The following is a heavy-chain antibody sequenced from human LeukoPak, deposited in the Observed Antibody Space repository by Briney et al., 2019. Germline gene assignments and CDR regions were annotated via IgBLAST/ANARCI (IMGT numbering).Heavy chain of an antibody. J-gene: IGHJ5*02. Sequence: ASVKVSCKASGYTFTGYYMHWVRQAPGQGLEWMGWINPNSGGTKYAQKFQGRVTMTRDTSISTAYMELSRLRSDDTAVYYCARERVITNNWFDPWGQGTLVTVSS. CDR3: ARERVITNNWFDP. V-gene: IGHV1-2*02. CDR1: GYTFTGYY. D-gene: IGHD3-22*01. CDR2: INPNSGGT.